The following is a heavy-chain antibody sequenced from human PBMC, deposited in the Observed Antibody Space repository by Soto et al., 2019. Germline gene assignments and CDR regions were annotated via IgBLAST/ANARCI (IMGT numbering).Heavy chain of an antibody. Sequence: RGESLKISCNASGYSINNYWIGWVRQMPGQGLEWTGIIFPDDSDTRYSPSFQGHVTISVDKCISTAYVQWSSLKASDSAIYYCFRGGVTSRTFDYWGQGTLVTVSS. V-gene: IGHV5-51*01. J-gene: IGHJ4*02. CDR1: GYSINNYW. CDR2: IFPDDSDT. D-gene: IGHD3-16*01. CDR3: FRGGVTSRTFDY.